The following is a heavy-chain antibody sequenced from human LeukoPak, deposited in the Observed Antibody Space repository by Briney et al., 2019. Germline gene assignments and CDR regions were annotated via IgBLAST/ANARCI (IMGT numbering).Heavy chain of an antibody. Sequence: SVKVSCKASGGTFSSYAISWVRQAPGQGLEWMGGIIPIFGTANYAQKFQGRVTITADESTSTAYMELSSLRSEDTAVYYCASPESIAAAGRPDYYYYYGMDVWGQGTTVTVSS. V-gene: IGHV1-69*13. CDR2: IIPIFGTA. CDR1: GGTFSSYA. CDR3: ASPESIAAAGRPDYYYYYGMDV. D-gene: IGHD6-13*01. J-gene: IGHJ6*02.